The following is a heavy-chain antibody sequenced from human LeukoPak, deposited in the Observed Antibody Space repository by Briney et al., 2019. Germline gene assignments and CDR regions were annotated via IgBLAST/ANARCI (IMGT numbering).Heavy chain of an antibody. Sequence: GGSLRLSCVASGFTFTQYWMTWVRQAPGKGLEWVARLHPDGSERNYVGSVEGRFTVFGDNAKSSLFLQMHSLRVEDTAVYYCARGGYSFDYLGQGTLVAVPS. D-gene: IGHD5-12*01. J-gene: IGHJ4*02. CDR1: GFTFTQYW. CDR3: ARGGYSFDY. CDR2: LHPDGSER. V-gene: IGHV3-7*01.